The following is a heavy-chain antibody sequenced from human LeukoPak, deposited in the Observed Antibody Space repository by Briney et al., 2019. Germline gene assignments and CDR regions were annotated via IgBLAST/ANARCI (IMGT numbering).Heavy chain of an antibody. CDR2: ILLRGDT. CDR3: TRGATISETGFFDF. D-gene: IGHD5-24*01. J-gene: IGHJ4*03. Sequence: PPETLSLTCAVSGGSFSVYYRSWGRQSPGKGLEWIAEILLRGDTKYNPSAMSRATLSLDTSKNQFSRMIRSLRAADTALSYLTRGATISETGFFDFWGQGTLVTVSS. V-gene: IGHV4-34*01. CDR1: GGSFSVYY.